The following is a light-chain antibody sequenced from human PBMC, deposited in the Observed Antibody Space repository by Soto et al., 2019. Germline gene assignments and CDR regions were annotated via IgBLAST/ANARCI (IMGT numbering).Light chain of an antibody. V-gene: IGLV2-14*01. CDR3: SSYTSSRTLV. CDR2: EVS. J-gene: IGLJ1*01. Sequence: QSVLTQPASVSGSPGQSITISCTGTSSDVGAYNYVSWYQQHPGKAPKLMIYEVSNRPSGVSHRFSDSKSDNTASLTISGLQTDDEADYYCSSYTSSRTLVFGTGTKVTVL. CDR1: SSDVGAYNY.